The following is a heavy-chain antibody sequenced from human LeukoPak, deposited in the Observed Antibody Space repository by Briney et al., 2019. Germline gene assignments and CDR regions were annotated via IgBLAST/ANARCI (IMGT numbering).Heavy chain of an antibody. CDR1: GFPFSSSW. CDR2: ISGDGGST. J-gene: IGHJ3*02. Sequence: GGSLRLFCAASGFPFSSSWVHWVRQAPGKGLVWVSRISGDGGSTEYADSVKGRFAISRDNAKNTLYLQMNSLRAEDTAVYYCAARFRDGLDIWGQGTMVTVSS. V-gene: IGHV3-74*01. CDR3: AARFRDGLDI.